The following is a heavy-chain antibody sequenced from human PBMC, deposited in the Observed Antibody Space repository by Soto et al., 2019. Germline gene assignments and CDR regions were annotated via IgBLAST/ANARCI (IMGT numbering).Heavy chain of an antibody. CDR3: ARDMGYGDYVTLDY. J-gene: IGHJ4*02. CDR1: GFTFSDHY. V-gene: IGHV3-72*01. Sequence: GGSLRLSCAASGFTFSDHYMDWVRQAPGKGLEWVGRTRNKANSYTTEYAASVKGRFTISRDDSKNSLYLQMNSLKTEDTAVYYCARDMGYGDYVTLDYWGQGTLVTVSS. D-gene: IGHD4-17*01. CDR2: TRNKANSYTT.